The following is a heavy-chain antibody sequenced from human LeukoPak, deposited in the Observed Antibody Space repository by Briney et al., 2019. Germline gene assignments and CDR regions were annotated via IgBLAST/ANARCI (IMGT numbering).Heavy chain of an antibody. CDR1: GFTFSSSA. CDR3: ARDQYDTWSRRGNFDS. D-gene: IGHD3-3*01. Sequence: GGSLRLSCAASGFTFSSSAMNWVRQAPGKGLEWVANIKLDGSEKNYVDSVKGRFTISRDNTKNSLYLQMNSLRVEDTAVFYCARDQYDTWSRRGNFDSWGQGTLVIVSS. V-gene: IGHV3-7*03. J-gene: IGHJ4*02. CDR2: IKLDGSEK.